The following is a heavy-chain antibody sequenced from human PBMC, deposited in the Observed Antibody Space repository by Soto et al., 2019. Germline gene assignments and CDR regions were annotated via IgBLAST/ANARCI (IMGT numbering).Heavy chain of an antibody. J-gene: IGHJ6*02. CDR2: TYYRSKWYN. CDR1: GDSVSSNSAA. D-gene: IGHD3-9*01. CDR3: ARGGLNFDWPEDYGMDV. V-gene: IGHV6-1*01. Sequence: KQSPTLSLTCAISGDSVSSNSAAWNWIRQSPSRGLEWLGRTYYRSKWYNDYAVSVKSRITINPDTSKNQFSLQLNSVTPEDTAVYYCARGGLNFDWPEDYGMDVWGQGTTVTVSS.